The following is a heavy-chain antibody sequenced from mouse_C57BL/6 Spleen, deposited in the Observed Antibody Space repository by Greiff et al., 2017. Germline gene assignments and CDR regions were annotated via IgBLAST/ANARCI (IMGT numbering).Heavy chain of an antibody. CDR3: ARGQLRDYAMDY. D-gene: IGHD3-2*02. V-gene: IGHV1-64*01. CDR1: GYTFTSYW. Sequence: QVHVKQSGAELVKPGASVKLSCKASGYTFTSYWMHWVKQRPGQGLEWIGMIHPNSGSTNYNEKFKSKATLTVDKSSSTAYMQLSSLTSEDSAVYYCARGQLRDYAMDYWGQGTSVTVSS. CDR2: IHPNSGST. J-gene: IGHJ4*01.